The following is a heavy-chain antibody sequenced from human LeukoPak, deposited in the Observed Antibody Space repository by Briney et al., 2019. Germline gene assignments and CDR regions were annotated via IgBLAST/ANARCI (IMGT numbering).Heavy chain of an antibody. CDR3: ASGDFDC. CDR1: GGSISSGGYY. V-gene: IGHV4-39*02. Sequence: SETLSLTCTVSGGSISSGGYYWSWIRQHPGKGLEWIGRIYNSGSTTYNPSLESRVTISLDTSKNHFSLKLNSVTAADTAVYYCASGDFDCWGQGTLVTVSS. CDR2: IYNSGST. J-gene: IGHJ4*02.